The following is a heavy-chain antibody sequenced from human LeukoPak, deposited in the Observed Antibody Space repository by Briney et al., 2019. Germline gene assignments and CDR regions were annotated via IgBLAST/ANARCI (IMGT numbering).Heavy chain of an antibody. V-gene: IGHV3-30*03. D-gene: IGHD3-10*01. CDR3: ARDLSPVVRASPMGY. Sequence: GTSLRLSCAASGFTFTNYGMHWVRQAPGKGLEWVALITYDGYCKYYSDSVKGRFTISSDTSKNTLYLQMNSLRAEDTAVYYCARDLSPVVRASPMGYWGQGTPVTVSS. J-gene: IGHJ4*02. CDR1: GFTFTNYG. CDR2: ITYDGYCK.